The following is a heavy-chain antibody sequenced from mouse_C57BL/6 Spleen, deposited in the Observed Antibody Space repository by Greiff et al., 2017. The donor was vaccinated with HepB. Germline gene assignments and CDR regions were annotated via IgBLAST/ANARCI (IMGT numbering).Heavy chain of an antibody. CDR2: ISNLAYSI. V-gene: IGHV5-15*01. D-gene: IGHD2-2*01. Sequence: EVQLVESGGGLVQPGGSLKLSCAASGFTFSDYGMAWVRQAPRKGPEWVAFISNLAYSIYYADTVTGRFTISRENAKNTLYLEMSSLRSEDTAMYYCARHGYEGFDYWGQGTTLTVSS. J-gene: IGHJ2*01. CDR1: GFTFSDYG. CDR3: ARHGYEGFDY.